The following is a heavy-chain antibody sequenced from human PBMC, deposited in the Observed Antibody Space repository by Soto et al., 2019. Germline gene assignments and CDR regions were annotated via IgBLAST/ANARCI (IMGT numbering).Heavy chain of an antibody. V-gene: IGHV3-53*05. CDR2: IYNDGSGGNT. J-gene: IGHJ6*02. D-gene: IGHD5-18*01. Sequence: GGSLRLSCAASGFTVSSNYMSWVRQAPGKGLEWVSVIYNDGSGGNTNYAQKLQGRVTMTTDTSTSTAYMELRSLRSDDTAVYYCARADTAMDTYYYYYYGMDVWGQGTTVTVSS. CDR3: ARADTAMDTYYYYYYGMDV. CDR1: GFTVSSNY.